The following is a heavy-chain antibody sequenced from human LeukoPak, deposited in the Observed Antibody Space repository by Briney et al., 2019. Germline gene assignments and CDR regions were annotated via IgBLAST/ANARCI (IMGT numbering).Heavy chain of an antibody. D-gene: IGHD1-26*01. J-gene: IGHJ3*02. CDR2: ISAYNGNT. V-gene: IGHV1-18*01. CDR3: ARSIVGATPRAFDI. Sequence: ASVTVSCTASGYTFTSYGISWVRQAPGQGLEWMGWISAYNGNTNYAQKLQGRVTMTTDTSTSTAYMGLSSLRSEDTAVYYCARSIVGATPRAFDIWGQGTMVTVSS. CDR1: GYTFTSYG.